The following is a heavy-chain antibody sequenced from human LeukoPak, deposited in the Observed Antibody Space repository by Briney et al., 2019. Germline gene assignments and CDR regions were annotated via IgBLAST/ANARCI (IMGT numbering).Heavy chain of an antibody. CDR2: ISYDGSNK. CDR3: ARAHRGGSCLDY. D-gene: IGHD2-2*01. V-gene: IGHV3-30-3*01. CDR1: GFTFSSYA. Sequence: GRSLRLSCAASGFTFSSYAMHWVRQAPGKGLEWVAVISYDGSNKYYADSVKGRFTISRDNSKNTLYLQMNSLRAEDTAVYYCARAHRGGSCLDYWGQGTLVTVSS. J-gene: IGHJ4*02.